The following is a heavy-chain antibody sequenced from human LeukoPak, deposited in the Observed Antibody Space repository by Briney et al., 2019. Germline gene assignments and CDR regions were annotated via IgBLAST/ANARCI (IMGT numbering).Heavy chain of an antibody. D-gene: IGHD6-6*01. CDR1: GYTFTSYG. V-gene: IGHV1-2*02. CDR2: INPNSGGT. Sequence: ASVKVSCKASGYTFTSYGISWVRQAPGQGLEWMGWINPNSGGTNYAQKFQGRVTMTRDTSISTAYMELSRLRSDDTAVYYCGRGYSSSAAGFDYWGQGALVTVSS. J-gene: IGHJ4*02. CDR3: GRGYSSSAAGFDY.